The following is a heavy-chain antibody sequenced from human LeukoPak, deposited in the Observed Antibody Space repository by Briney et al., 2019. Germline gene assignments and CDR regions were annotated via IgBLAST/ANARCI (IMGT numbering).Heavy chain of an antibody. CDR3: AKAQTIHAFWSGYYLHY. Sequence: PGGSLSLSCAVSGLSFSSYSMGWVRHAAGRGLEWVSAISGSGGTTYDGASDKRRFTISRDNSKNTLSLQMNSLRADDTAVYYCAKAQTIHAFWSGYYLHYWGQGTLVTVSS. V-gene: IGHV3-23*01. D-gene: IGHD3-3*01. CDR2: ISGSGGTT. CDR1: GLSFSSYS. J-gene: IGHJ4*02.